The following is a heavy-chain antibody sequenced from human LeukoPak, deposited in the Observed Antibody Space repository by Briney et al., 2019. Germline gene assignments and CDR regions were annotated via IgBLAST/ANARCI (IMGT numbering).Heavy chain of an antibody. CDR3: ARDMFCCGSSSWYYMDV. D-gene: IGHD6-13*01. CDR2: INPNSDVT. V-gene: IGHV1-2*02. Sequence: ASVKVSCKASGYIFTGHYIHWVRQAPGQGLEWMGWINPNSDVTSYAQKFQGRVTMTRDMSTSTVYMELSSLRSEDTAVYYCARDMFCCGSSSWYYMDVWGKGTTVTISS. CDR1: GYIFTGHY. J-gene: IGHJ6*03.